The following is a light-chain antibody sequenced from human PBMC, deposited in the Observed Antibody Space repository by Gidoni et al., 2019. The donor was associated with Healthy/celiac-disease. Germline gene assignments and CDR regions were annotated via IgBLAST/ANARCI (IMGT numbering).Light chain of an antibody. CDR2: GKN. CDR3: NSRDSSGLYV. V-gene: IGLV3-19*01. J-gene: IGLJ1*01. CDR1: SLRSYY. Sequence: SSELTQDPAVSVALGQTVRITCQGDSLRSYYASWYQQTPGQAPVLVIYGKNNRPSGIPDRFSGSSSGNTASLTITGAQAEDEADYYCNSRDSSGLYVFGTGTKVTVL.